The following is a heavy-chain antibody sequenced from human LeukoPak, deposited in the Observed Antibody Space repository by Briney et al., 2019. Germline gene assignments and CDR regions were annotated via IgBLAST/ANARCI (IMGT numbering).Heavy chain of an antibody. J-gene: IGHJ4*02. CDR1: GGSFSGYY. CDR3: ARGVRYCSSTSCYEFDY. V-gene: IGHV4-34*01. Sequence: SETLSLTCAVYGGSFSGYYWSWIRQPPGKGLEGIGEINHSGSTNYNPSLKSRVTISVDTSKNQFSLKLSSVTAADTAVYYCARGVRYCSSTSCYEFDYWGQGTLVTVSS. CDR2: INHSGST. D-gene: IGHD2-2*01.